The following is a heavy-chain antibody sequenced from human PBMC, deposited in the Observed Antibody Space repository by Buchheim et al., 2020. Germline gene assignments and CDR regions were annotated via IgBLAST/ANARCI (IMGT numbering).Heavy chain of an antibody. Sequence: QVQLQQWGAGLLKPSETLSLTCAVYGGSFSGYYWSWIRQPPGKGLEWIGEINHSGSTNYNPSLKSRVTISVDTSKNQFSLKLSSVTAADTAVYYCARVYCGGDCYLRPRGEYFQHWGQGTL. CDR3: ARVYCGGDCYLRPRGEYFQH. J-gene: IGHJ1*01. CDR1: GGSFSGYY. D-gene: IGHD2-21*01. CDR2: INHSGST. V-gene: IGHV4-34*01.